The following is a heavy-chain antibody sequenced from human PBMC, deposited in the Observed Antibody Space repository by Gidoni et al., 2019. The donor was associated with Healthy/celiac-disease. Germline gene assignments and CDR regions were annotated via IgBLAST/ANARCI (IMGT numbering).Heavy chain of an antibody. CDR3: ARVLYYYYYMDV. J-gene: IGHJ6*03. CDR1: GFTFSSYS. CDR2: ISSSSSYI. V-gene: IGHV3-21*01. Sequence: KPGGSLRLSCAASGFTFSSYSMNWVRQAPGKGLAWVSSISSSSSYIYYADSVKGRFTISRDNAKNSLYLQMNSLMAEDTAVYYCARVLYYYYYMDVWGKGTTVTVSS.